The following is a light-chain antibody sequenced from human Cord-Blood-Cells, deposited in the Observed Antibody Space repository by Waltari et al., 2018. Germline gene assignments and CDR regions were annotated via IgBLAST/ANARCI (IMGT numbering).Light chain of an antibody. J-gene: IGLJ1*01. Sequence: QSALTQPASVSGSPGQSIIISCTGTSSDVGAYTYVSWYQPHPGKAPKLMIYDVSNRPSGVSNRFSGSKSGNTASLTISGLQAEDEADYYCSSYTSSSTYVFGTGTKVTVL. CDR2: DVS. V-gene: IGLV2-14*01. CDR3: SSYTSSSTYV. CDR1: SSDVGAYTY.